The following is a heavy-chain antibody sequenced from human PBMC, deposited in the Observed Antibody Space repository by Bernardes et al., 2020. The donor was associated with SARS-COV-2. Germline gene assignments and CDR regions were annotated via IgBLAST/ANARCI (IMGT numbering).Heavy chain of an antibody. D-gene: IGHD6-6*01. CDR2: ISSSGSTI. J-gene: IGHJ4*02. CDR1: GFTFSSYE. Sequence: GGSLRLSCAASGFTFSSYEMNWVRQAPGKGLEWVSYISSSGSTIYYADSVKGRFTISRDNAKNSLYLQMNSLRAEDTAVYYCARRYSSSPHFDYWGQGTLVTVSS. CDR3: ARRYSSSPHFDY. V-gene: IGHV3-48*03.